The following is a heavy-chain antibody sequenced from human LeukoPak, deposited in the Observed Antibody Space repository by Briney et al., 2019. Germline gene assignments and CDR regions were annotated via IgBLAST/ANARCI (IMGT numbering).Heavy chain of an antibody. J-gene: IGHJ6*02. V-gene: IGHV3-21*01. CDR1: GFTFSSYS. CDR3: ARDRVLTTVPHGASVPYYGMDV. Sequence: GGSLRLSCAASGFTFSSYSMNWVRQAPGKGLEWVSSISSSSSYIYYADSVKGRFTISRDNAKNSLYLQMNSLRAEDTAVYYCARDRVLTTVPHGASVPYYGMDVWGQGTTVTVSS. CDR2: ISSSSSYI. D-gene: IGHD4-17*01.